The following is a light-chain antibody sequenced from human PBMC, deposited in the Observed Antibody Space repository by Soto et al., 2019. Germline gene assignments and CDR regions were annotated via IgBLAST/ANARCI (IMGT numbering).Light chain of an antibody. J-gene: IGLJ1*01. CDR3: AAWDDTLNGYV. Sequence: QSALTQPPSASWAPRQRVTISCSGSSSNLGFNTVNWYQHLPGTTPKVLIHGNHQRPSGVPDRFSASKSGTSASLAISGLQSEEEADYYCAAWDDTLNGYVFGTGTKVTVL. V-gene: IGLV1-44*01. CDR2: GNH. CDR1: SSNLGFNT.